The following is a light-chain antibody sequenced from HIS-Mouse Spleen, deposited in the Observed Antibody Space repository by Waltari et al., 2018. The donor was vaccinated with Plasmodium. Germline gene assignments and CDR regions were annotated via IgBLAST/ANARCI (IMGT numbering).Light chain of an antibody. CDR3: YSTDSSGNHRV. Sequence: SYELTQPPSVSVSPGQTARITCSGDAFPKQYAYWYQQKPGQAPVLVIYKDSERPSGIPERFSGSSSGTTVTLTISGAQVEDEADYYCYSTDSSGNHRVFGGGTKLTVL. J-gene: IGLJ3*02. CDR2: KDS. CDR1: AFPKQY. V-gene: IGLV3-25*02.